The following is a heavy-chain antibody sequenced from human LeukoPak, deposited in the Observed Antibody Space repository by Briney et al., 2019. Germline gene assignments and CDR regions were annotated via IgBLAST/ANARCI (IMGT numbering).Heavy chain of an antibody. D-gene: IGHD6-13*01. CDR1: GFSLTSNHY. Sequence: SETLSLTCTVSGFSLTSNHYWGWIRQSPGKGLECIGNIFHAGNTNYNPSLQSRVTLSMDTSKNQFSLTLTSVTAADTAVYYCARDSSTWHNSFGVWGQGTMVTVSS. J-gene: IGHJ3*01. CDR2: IFHAGNT. CDR3: ARDSSTWHNSFGV. V-gene: IGHV4-38-2*02.